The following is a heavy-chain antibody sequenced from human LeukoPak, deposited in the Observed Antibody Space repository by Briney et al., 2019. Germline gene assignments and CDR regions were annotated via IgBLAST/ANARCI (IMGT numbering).Heavy chain of an antibody. J-gene: IGHJ6*03. V-gene: IGHV3-23*01. CDR1: GFTFSSFA. D-gene: IGHD6-13*01. CDR3: AKIGSSWWFHYIDV. Sequence: PGGSLRLSCAASGFTFSSFAMTWVRQAPGKGLEWVSGISGSGGSTDYADSVKGRFTISRDTSKTSLYLQMNSLRAEDTAIYYCAKIGSSWWFHYIDVWGTGTTVTVSS. CDR2: ISGSGGST.